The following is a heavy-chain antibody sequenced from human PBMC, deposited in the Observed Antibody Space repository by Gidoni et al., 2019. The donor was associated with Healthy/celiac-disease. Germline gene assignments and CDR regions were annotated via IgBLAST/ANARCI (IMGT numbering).Heavy chain of an antibody. V-gene: IGHV4-39*07. J-gene: IGHJ4*02. CDR2: IYYSGST. D-gene: IGHD3-22*01. CDR3: AREGGELNYDSSGHFDY. Sequence: QLQLQESGPGLVKPSETLSLTCTVSGGSISSSRYYWGWIRQPPGKGLEWIGSIYYSGSTYYNPSLKSRVTISVDTSKNQFSLKLSSVTAADTAVYYCAREGGELNYDSSGHFDYWGQGTLVTVSS. CDR1: GGSISSSRYY.